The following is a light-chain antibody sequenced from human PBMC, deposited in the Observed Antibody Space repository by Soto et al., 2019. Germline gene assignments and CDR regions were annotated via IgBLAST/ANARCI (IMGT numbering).Light chain of an antibody. CDR3: QQTYSTPPT. J-gene: IGKJ1*01. Sequence: DIQMTQSPSSLSASVGDRVTITCRASQSISTYLNWYQQKAGLAPKLLIYAASSLQSGVPSRFSGSGSGTDFTLTISSLQPEDFATYYCQQTYSTPPTFSQGTKVDIK. V-gene: IGKV1-39*01. CDR1: QSISTY. CDR2: AAS.